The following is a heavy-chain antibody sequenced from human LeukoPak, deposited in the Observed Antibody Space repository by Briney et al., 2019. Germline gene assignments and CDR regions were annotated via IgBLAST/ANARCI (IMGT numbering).Heavy chain of an antibody. CDR1: GYTFTTYA. V-gene: IGHV7-4-1*02. CDR3: ARGSYSGRFNWFDP. CDR2: INTNTGNP. D-gene: IGHD3-10*01. Sequence: ASVKVSCKASGYTFTTYAMNWVRQVPGQGLEWMGWINTNTGNPTYAQGFTGRFVFSLDTSVSTAYLQISSLKAEDTAVYYCARGSYSGRFNWFDPWGQGTLVTVSS. J-gene: IGHJ5*02.